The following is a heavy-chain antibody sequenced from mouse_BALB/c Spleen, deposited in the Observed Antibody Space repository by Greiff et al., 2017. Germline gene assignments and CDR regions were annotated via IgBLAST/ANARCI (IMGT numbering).Heavy chain of an antibody. J-gene: IGHJ4*01. V-gene: IGHV8-12*01. Sequence: QVTLNESGPGILQPSQTLSLTCSFSGFSLSTSGMGVSWIRQPSGKGLEWLAHIYWDDDKRYNPSLKSRLTISKDTSSNQVFLKITSVDTADTATYYCARRAGDYDDYAMDYWGQGTSVTVSS. CDR2: IYWDDDK. D-gene: IGHD2-4*01. CDR3: ARRAGDYDDYAMDY. CDR1: GFSLSTSGMG.